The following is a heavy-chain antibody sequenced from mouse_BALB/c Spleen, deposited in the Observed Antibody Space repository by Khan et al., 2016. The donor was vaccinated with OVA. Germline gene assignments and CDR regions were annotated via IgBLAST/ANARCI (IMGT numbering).Heavy chain of an antibody. V-gene: IGHV3-2*02. Sequence: EVQLQESGPGLVKPSQSLSLTCSVTGYSITSGYGWNWIRQFPGNKQEWMGYISNSGSTNYNPPIKSRISITRDTSKNQFFLLLNSATTEDSATSYSTGTARINYWGQGTTLTVSS. J-gene: IGHJ2*01. CDR3: TGTARINY. CDR2: ISNSGST. CDR1: GYSITSGYG. D-gene: IGHD1-2*01.